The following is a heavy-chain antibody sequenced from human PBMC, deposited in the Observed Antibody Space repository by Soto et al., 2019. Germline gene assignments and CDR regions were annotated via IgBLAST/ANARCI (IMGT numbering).Heavy chain of an antibody. CDR3: ARGAGITGTTDYAFDI. D-gene: IGHD1-20*01. Sequence: GGSLRLSCAAPGFTFSSYDMHWVRQATGKGLEWVSAIGTAGDPYYPGSVKGRFTISRENAKNSLYLQMNSLRAGDTAVYYCARGAGITGTTDYAFDIWGQGTMVTVSS. CDR1: GFTFSSYD. J-gene: IGHJ3*02. CDR2: IGTAGDP. V-gene: IGHV3-13*05.